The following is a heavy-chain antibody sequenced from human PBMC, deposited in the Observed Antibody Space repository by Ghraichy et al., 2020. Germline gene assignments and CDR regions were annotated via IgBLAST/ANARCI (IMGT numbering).Heavy chain of an antibody. CDR3: ARADSSGWYYFDY. V-gene: IGHV3-53*04. CDR1: GFTVSSNY. J-gene: IGHJ4*02. Sequence: GGSLRLSCAASGFTVSSNYMSWVRQAPGKGLEWVSVIYSGGSTYYADSVKGRFTISRHNSKNTLYLQMNSLRAEDTAVYYCARADSSGWYYFDYWGQGTLVTVSS. CDR2: IYSGGST. D-gene: IGHD6-19*01.